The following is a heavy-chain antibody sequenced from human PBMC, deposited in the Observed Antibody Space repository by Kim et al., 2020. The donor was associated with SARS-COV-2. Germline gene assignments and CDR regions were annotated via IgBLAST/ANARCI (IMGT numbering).Heavy chain of an antibody. D-gene: IGHD3-10*01. CDR3: ARASYYYGSGSYYD. CDR2: INHSGST. CDR1: GGSFGGYY. Sequence: SETLSLTCAVYGGSFGGYYWSWIRQPPGKGLEWIGEINHSGSTNYNPSLKSRVTISVDTSKNQFSLKLSSVTAADTAVYYCARASYYYGSGSYYDWGQGTLVTVSS. J-gene: IGHJ4*02. V-gene: IGHV4-34*01.